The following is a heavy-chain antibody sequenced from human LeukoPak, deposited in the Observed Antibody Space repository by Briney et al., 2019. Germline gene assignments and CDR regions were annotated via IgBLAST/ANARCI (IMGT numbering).Heavy chain of an antibody. Sequence: GGSLRLSCAASGFTFSSYEMNWVRQAPGKGLEWVSYISSSGSTIYYADSVKGRFTISRDNSKNTLYLQMNSLRSEDMAVYYCARDSVGRSSGWRPFDYWGQGTLVTVSS. CDR2: ISSSGSTI. V-gene: IGHV3-48*03. CDR1: GFTFSSYE. D-gene: IGHD6-19*01. J-gene: IGHJ4*02. CDR3: ARDSVGRSSGWRPFDY.